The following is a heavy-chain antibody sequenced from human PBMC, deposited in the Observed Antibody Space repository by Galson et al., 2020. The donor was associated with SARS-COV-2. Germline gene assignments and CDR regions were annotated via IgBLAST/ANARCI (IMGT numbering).Heavy chain of an antibody. D-gene: IGHD5-18*01. CDR1: GFTFSSYS. V-gene: IGHV3-21*06. J-gene: IGHJ4*02. CDR2: ISGTSTNI. CDR3: TRERGYSYCYSDY. Sequence: NSGGSLRLSCAASGFTFSSYSMTWVRQAPGKGLEWVSSISGTSTNIYYADSVKGRFTISRDNAKNSLYLQMNSLGTEDTAVYYCTRERGYSYCYSDYWGQGTLVTVSS.